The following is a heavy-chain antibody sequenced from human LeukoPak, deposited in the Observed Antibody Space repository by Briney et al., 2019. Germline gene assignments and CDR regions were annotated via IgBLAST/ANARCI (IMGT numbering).Heavy chain of an antibody. Sequence: ASVKLSSKASRYTFTSYGIIWGRQSPGQGLKWMRWISAYNGNTNYAPTLKGRVTMTTDTSTSTASMELRSLSSDDTAVYYCARGSSSCRHTVAFEIWGQGTMVTVSS. D-gene: IGHD6-6*01. CDR2: ISAYNGNT. CDR1: RYTFTSYG. V-gene: IGHV1-18*01. CDR3: ARGSSSCRHTVAFEI. J-gene: IGHJ3*02.